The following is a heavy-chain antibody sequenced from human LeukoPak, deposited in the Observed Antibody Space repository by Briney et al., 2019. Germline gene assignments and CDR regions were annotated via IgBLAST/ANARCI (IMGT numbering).Heavy chain of an antibody. D-gene: IGHD3-9*01. CDR1: GYTFTGYY. J-gene: IGHJ6*02. Sequence: GASVKVSCKASGYTFTGYYMHWVRQAPGQGLEWMGWINPNSGGTNYAQKFQGRVTMTSDTSISTAYRELSRLRSDDTAVYYCARGDILTGYYQPPYYYYYGMDVWGQGTTVTVSS. CDR3: ARGDILTGYYQPPYYYYYGMDV. CDR2: INPNSGGT. V-gene: IGHV1-2*02.